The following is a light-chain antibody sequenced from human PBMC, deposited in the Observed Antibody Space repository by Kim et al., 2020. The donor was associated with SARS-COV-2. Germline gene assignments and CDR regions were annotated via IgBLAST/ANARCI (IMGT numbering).Light chain of an antibody. V-gene: IGLV3-1*01. Sequence: VAPGQTASITCSGDKLGDKFACWYQQEPGQSPVLVIYQDTNRPSGIPERFSGSNSGNTATLTIGGTQAMDEADYYCQAWDSSTVVFGGGTQLTVL. J-gene: IGLJ2*01. CDR1: KLGDKF. CDR2: QDT. CDR3: QAWDSSTVV.